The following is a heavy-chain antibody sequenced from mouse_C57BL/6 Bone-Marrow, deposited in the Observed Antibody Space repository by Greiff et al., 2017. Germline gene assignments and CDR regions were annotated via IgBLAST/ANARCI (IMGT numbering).Heavy chain of an antibody. Sequence: QVQLQQPGAELVMPGASVKLSCKASGYTFTSYWTHWVKQRPGQGLEWIGEIDPSDSYTNYNQKFKGKSTLTVDKSSSTAYMQLSSLTSEDSAVYYCARESSGYAMDYWGQGTSVTVSS. CDR2: IDPSDSYT. CDR1: GYTFTSYW. J-gene: IGHJ4*01. V-gene: IGHV1-69*01. D-gene: IGHD3-2*02. CDR3: ARESSGYAMDY.